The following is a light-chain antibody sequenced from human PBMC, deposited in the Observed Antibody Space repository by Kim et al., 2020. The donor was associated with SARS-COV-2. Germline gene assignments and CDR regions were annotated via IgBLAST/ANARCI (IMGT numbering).Light chain of an antibody. CDR1: TGAVTSGNY. V-gene: IGLV7-43*01. J-gene: IGLJ3*02. CDR2: STI. CDR3: LIYYGGALV. Sequence: QAVVTQEPSLTVSPGGTVTLTCAFSTGAVTSGNYPNWVQQKPGQAPRTLIYSTINKHSWTPAWFSASLLGGRSALTLSGVQPEDEADYYCLIYYGGALVFGGGTKLTVL.